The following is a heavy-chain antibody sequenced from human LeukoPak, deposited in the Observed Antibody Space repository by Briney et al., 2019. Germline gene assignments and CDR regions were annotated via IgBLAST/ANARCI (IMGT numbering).Heavy chain of an antibody. Sequence: PGGSLRLSCAASGFTFSSYWMSWVRQAPGKGLEWVANIKQDGSEKYYVDSVKGRFTISRDNAKNSLYLQMNSLRAEDTAVYYCARDRLVTTISSFDYWGQGTLVTVSS. CDR1: GFTFSSYW. J-gene: IGHJ4*02. CDR3: ARDRLVTTISSFDY. D-gene: IGHD2-21*02. CDR2: IKQDGSEK. V-gene: IGHV3-7*01.